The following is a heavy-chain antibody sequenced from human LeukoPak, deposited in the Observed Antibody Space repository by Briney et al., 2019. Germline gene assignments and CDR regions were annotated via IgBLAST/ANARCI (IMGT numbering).Heavy chain of an antibody. CDR2: INHSGST. J-gene: IGHJ5*02. Sequence: SETLSLTCAVYGGSFSGYYWSWIRQPPGKGLEWIGEINHSGSTNYNPSLKSRVTISVDTSNNQFSLKLSSVTAADTAVYYCARRIVWGSYRYNWFGPWGQGTLVTVSS. D-gene: IGHD3-16*02. CDR1: GGSFSGYY. V-gene: IGHV4-34*01. CDR3: ARRIVWGSYRYNWFGP.